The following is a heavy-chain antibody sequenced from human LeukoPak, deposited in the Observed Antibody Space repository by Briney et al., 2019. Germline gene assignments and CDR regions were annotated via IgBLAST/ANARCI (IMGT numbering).Heavy chain of an antibody. J-gene: IGHJ4*02. CDR3: ARDHNYAFDN. V-gene: IGHV3-48*04. CDR1: GFMFSDYS. Sequence: GGSLRLSCAASGFMFSDYSMNWVHRAPGKGLEWISYVGISSGNTKYADSVKGRFTISGDSAKNSVYLQMNNLRVEDTALYYCARDHNYAFDNWGQGTLVTVSS. D-gene: IGHD4-11*01. CDR2: VGISSGNT.